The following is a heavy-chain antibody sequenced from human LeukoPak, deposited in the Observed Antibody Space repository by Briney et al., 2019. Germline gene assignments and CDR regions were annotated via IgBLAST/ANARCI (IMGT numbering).Heavy chain of an antibody. CDR2: ISGSGGST. CDR1: GFTFSSYA. J-gene: IGHJ3*02. Sequence: GGSLRLSCAASGFTFSSYAMSWVRQAPGKGLEWVSAISGSGGSTYYADSVKGRFTIPRDNSKNTLYLQMNSLRAEDTAVYYCAKALWGSYSYGYGAFDIWGQGTMVTVSS. CDR3: AKALWGSYSYGYGAFDI. D-gene: IGHD5-18*01. V-gene: IGHV3-23*01.